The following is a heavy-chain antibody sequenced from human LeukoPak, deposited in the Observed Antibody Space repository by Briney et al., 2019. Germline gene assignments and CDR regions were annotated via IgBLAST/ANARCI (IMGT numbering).Heavy chain of an antibody. J-gene: IGHJ4*02. CDR3: AKDMGRRSIAVDGTKYRSAWYLDY. CDR2: IRYDGSNK. Sequence: PGGSRRLSCAASGFTFSSYGMHWVRQAPGKGLEWVAFIRYDGSNKYYVDSVKGRFPISRDNSKNTLYLQKTSLRAQDTAVYYCAKDMGRRSIAVDGTKYRSAWYLDYWGQGTLVTVSS. D-gene: IGHD6-13*01. CDR1: GFTFSSYG. V-gene: IGHV3-30*02.